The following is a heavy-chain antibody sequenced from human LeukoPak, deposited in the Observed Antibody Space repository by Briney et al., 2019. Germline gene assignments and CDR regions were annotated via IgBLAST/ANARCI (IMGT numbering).Heavy chain of an antibody. CDR3: ARGYYDLWSGDY. CDR1: GYTFTSYD. CDR2: MNPNSGNT. D-gene: IGHD3-3*01. V-gene: IGHV1-8*03. Sequence: ASVKVSCKASGYTFTSYDINWVLQATGHGLEWMGWMNPNSGNTGYAQKFQGRVTITRNTSISTAYMELSSLRSEDTAVYYCARGYYDLWSGDYWGQGTLVTVSS. J-gene: IGHJ4*02.